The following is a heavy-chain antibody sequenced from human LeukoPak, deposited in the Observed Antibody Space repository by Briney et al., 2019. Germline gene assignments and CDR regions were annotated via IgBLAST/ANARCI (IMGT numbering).Heavy chain of an antibody. CDR2: IYYSGST. CDR1: GGSISSYY. Sequence: SETLSLTCTVSGGSISSYYWSWVRQPPGKGLEWIGYIYYSGSTNYNPSLKSRVTISVGTPKNQFSLKLSSVTAADTAVYYCAKVKQQLAPYDAFDIWGQGTMVTVSS. CDR3: AKVKQQLAPYDAFDI. V-gene: IGHV4-59*01. J-gene: IGHJ3*02. D-gene: IGHD6-13*01.